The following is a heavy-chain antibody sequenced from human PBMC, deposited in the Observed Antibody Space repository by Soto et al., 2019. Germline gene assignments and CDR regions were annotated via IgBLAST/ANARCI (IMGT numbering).Heavy chain of an antibody. CDR1: GYTLTSYY. CDR2: INPSGGIT. CDR3: ARGISTTRYYYYYGMDV. Sequence: SEEVSCKASGYTLTSYYLHWVRQAPGQGPEWMGIINPSGGITNDAQKFQDRVTMTSDTSTSTVYMELSSLRSEDTAVYYCARGISTTRYYYYYGMDVWGQGTTVTLSS. V-gene: IGHV1-46*01. D-gene: IGHD2-2*01. J-gene: IGHJ6*02.